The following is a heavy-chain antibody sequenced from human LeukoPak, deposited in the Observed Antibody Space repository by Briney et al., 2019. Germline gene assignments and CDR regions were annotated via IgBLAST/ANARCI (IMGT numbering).Heavy chain of an antibody. CDR2: IIPIFGTA. J-gene: IGHJ6*02. CDR1: GGTFSSYA. CDR3: ARGGYYDSSGYYPGDYYYYGMDV. V-gene: IGHV1-69*01. D-gene: IGHD3-22*01. Sequence: SVKVSCKASGGTFSSYAISWVRQAPGQGLEWMGGIIPIFGTANYAQKFQGRVTITADESTSTAYMELSSLRSEDTAVYYCARGGYYDSSGYYPGDYYYYGMDVWGQGTTVTVSS.